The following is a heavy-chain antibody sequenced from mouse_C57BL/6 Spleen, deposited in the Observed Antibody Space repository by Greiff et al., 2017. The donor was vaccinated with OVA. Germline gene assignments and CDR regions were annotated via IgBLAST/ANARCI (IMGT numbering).Heavy chain of an antibody. Sequence: QVQLQQSGAELVRPGTSVKVSCKASGYAFTNYLIEWVKQRPGQGLEWIGVINPGSGGTNYNEKFKGKETLTADKSSSTAYMQLCSLTSEDSAVSFCASKAYSNYDYYAMDYWGQGTSVTVSS. CDR2: INPGSGGT. D-gene: IGHD2-5*01. J-gene: IGHJ4*01. CDR3: ASKAYSNYDYYAMDY. CDR1: GYAFTNYL. V-gene: IGHV1-54*01.